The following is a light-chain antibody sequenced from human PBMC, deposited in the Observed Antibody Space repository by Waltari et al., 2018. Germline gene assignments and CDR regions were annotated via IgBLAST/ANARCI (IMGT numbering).Light chain of an antibody. Sequence: IVLTQSPGTLSLSPGERATLSCRASQSVGRSFAWYQQKHGQAPKLLIYGASTRATGIPDRFSGSGSGKDFSLTISSLEPENFAIYFCQHYVRLPATFGQGTKVEIK. CDR1: QSVGRS. CDR2: GAS. V-gene: IGKV3-20*01. CDR3: QHYVRLPAT. J-gene: IGKJ1*01.